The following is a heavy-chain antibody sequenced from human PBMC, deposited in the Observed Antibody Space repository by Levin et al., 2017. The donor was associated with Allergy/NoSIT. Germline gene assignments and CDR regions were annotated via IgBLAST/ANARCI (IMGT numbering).Heavy chain of an antibody. CDR1: GGSISSGSYY. CDR2: ISYSGST. Sequence: SETLSLTCTVSGGSISSGSYYWGWIRQPPGKGLEWIGSISYSGSTYYNPSLKSRVTISVDTSKNQFSLKLSSVTAADTAVYYCARHWRGYCSDGTCYWNYFDYWGQGTLVTVSS. D-gene: IGHD2-15*01. CDR3: ARHWRGYCSDGTCYWNYFDY. V-gene: IGHV4-39*01. J-gene: IGHJ4*02.